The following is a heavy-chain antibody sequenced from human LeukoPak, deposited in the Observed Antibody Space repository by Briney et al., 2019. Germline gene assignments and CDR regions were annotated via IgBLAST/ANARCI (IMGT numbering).Heavy chain of an antibody. CDR2: ISAYNGNT. D-gene: IGHD3-16*01. J-gene: IGHJ4*02. V-gene: IGHV1-18*01. CDR3: ARDDWMITFGGVHDY. CDR1: GYTFTSHD. Sequence: GASVKVSCKASGYTFTSHDVSWVRQAPGQGLEWMGWISAYNGNTNYAQMLQGRVTMTTDTSTSTAYMELRSLRSDDTAVYYCARDDWMITFGGVHDYWGQGTLVTVSS.